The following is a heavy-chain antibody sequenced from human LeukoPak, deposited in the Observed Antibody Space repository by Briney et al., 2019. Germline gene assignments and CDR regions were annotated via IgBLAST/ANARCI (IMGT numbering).Heavy chain of an antibody. J-gene: IGHJ4*02. D-gene: IGHD1-7*01. Sequence: GASVKVSCKASGYTFTSYGISWVRQAPGQGLEWMGWISAYNGNTNYAQKLQGRVTMTRDTSISTAYMELSRLRSDDTAVYYCARAPRTGTTVSDYWGQGTLVTVSS. V-gene: IGHV1-18*01. CDR2: ISAYNGNT. CDR3: ARAPRTGTTVSDY. CDR1: GYTFTSYG.